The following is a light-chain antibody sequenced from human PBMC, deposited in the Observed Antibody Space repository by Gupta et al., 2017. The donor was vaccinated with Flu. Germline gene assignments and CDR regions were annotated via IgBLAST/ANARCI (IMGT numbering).Light chain of an antibody. Sequence: SYVLTQPPPVSVAPVQTARITCGGNNIGSKSVHWYQRKPGQAPGLVVYDDSDRPSGIPERFSGSNSGNTATLTISRVEAGDEADYYCQVWDSSSDHPFVFGTGTKVTVL. CDR2: DDS. V-gene: IGLV3-21*02. CDR1: NIGSKS. CDR3: QVWDSSSDHPFV. J-gene: IGLJ1*01.